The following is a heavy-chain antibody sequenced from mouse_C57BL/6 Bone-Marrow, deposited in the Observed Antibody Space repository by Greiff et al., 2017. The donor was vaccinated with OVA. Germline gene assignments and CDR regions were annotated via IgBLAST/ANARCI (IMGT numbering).Heavy chain of an antibody. CDR3: ANAVFAY. Sequence: QVQLQQPGAELVKPGASVKLSCKASGYTFTSYWMQWVKQRPGQGLEWIGEIDPSDSYTNYNQKFKGKATLTVDPSSSPAYMQLHSLTSEDSAVFYCANAVFAYWGQGTLVTVSA. J-gene: IGHJ3*01. V-gene: IGHV1-50*01. CDR2: IDPSDSYT. CDR1: GYTFTSYW.